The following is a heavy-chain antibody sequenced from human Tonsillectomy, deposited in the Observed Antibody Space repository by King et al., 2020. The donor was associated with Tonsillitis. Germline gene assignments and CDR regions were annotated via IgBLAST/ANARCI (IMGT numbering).Heavy chain of an antibody. D-gene: IGHD1-1*01. J-gene: IGHJ4*02. CDR2: INPDSGNT. Sequence: VQLVESGPEVKKPGASVKVSCKASGYTFTSYYINWVRQASGQGLEWRGWINPDSGNTEYAQKFQGRVTMHRNTSISTAYMELTSLRSDDTAVYYCSRGVPGDYWGQGSLVTVSS. V-gene: IGHV1-8*01. CDR1: GYTFTSYY. CDR3: SRGVPGDY.